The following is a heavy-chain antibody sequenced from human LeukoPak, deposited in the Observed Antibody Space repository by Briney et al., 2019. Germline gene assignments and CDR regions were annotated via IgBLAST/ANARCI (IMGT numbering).Heavy chain of an antibody. CDR2: IIEGGDVK. V-gene: IGHV3-7*03. D-gene: IGHD1-14*01. J-gene: IGHJ4*02. CDR1: GFTFSAYW. CDR3: ARDRFLRRPEPADY. Sequence: GGSPRLSCAASGFTFSAYWMTWVRQAPGKGLAWVANIIEGGDVKYYVDSVKGRFTISRDNTKNSLYLQMNSLRAEDTALYYCARDRFLRRPEPADYWGQGTLVTVSS.